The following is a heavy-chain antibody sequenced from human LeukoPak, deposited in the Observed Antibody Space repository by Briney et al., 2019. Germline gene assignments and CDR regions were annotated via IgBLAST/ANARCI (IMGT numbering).Heavy chain of an antibody. V-gene: IGHV3-30-3*01. CDR2: ISYDGSNK. J-gene: IGHJ4*02. Sequence: PGRSLRLSCVASGFTFSSYAMHWVRQAPGKGLEWVAVISYDGSNKYYADSVKGRFTISRDNSKNTLYLQMNSLRAEDTAVYYCAKVDGGVGATLLSVPFDYWGQGTLVTVSS. D-gene: IGHD1-26*01. CDR3: AKVDGGVGATLLSVPFDY. CDR1: GFTFSSYA.